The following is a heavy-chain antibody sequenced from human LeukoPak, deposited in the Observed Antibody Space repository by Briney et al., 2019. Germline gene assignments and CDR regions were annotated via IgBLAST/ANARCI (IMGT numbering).Heavy chain of an antibody. D-gene: IGHD4-17*01. CDR3: ARGDFGDYGHEAFDI. CDR1: GGSISSSSYY. V-gene: IGHV4-39*01. CDR2: IYYSGST. Sequence: SETLSLTCTVSGGSISSSSYYWGWIRQPPGKGLEWIGSIYYSGSTYYNPSLKSRVTISVDTSKNQFSLKLSSVTAADTAVYYCARGDFGDYGHEAFDIWGQGTMVTVSS. J-gene: IGHJ3*02.